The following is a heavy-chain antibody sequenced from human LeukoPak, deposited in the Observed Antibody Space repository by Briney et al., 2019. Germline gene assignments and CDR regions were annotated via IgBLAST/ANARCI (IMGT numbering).Heavy chain of an antibody. CDR3: AKDLYSGSYCQPPFDY. Sequence: PGRSLRLSCAASGFTFSSYGMHWVRQAPGKGLERVAVISYDGSNKYYADSVKGRFTISRDNSKNTLYLQMNSLRAEDTAVYYCAKDLYSGSYCQPPFDYWGQGTLVTVSS. V-gene: IGHV3-30*18. D-gene: IGHD1-26*01. CDR1: GFTFSSYG. J-gene: IGHJ4*02. CDR2: ISYDGSNK.